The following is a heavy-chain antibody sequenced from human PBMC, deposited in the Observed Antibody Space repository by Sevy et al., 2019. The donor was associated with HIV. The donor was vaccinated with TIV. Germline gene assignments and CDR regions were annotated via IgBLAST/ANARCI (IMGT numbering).Heavy chain of an antibody. D-gene: IGHD3-22*01. CDR2: IYSGGST. CDR1: GFTVSSNY. CDR3: ASSPPYYYGSSGSDYRDDY. V-gene: IGHV3-53*01. Sequence: GGSLRLSCAASGFTVSSNYMSWVRQAPGKGLEWVSVIYSGGSTYYADSVKGRFTISRDNSKNTLYLQMNSLRAEDTAVYYCASSPPYYYGSSGSDYRDDYWGQGTLVTVSS. J-gene: IGHJ4*02.